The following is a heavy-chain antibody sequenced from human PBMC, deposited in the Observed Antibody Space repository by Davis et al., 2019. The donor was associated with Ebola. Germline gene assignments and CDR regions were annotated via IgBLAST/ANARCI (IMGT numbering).Heavy chain of an antibody. CDR3: ARDWAGGATDY. V-gene: IGHV3-21*01. CDR1: GFTVSSNY. J-gene: IGHJ4*02. Sequence: GESLKISCAASGFTVSSNYMNWVRQAPGKGLEWVSSISSSSSYIYYADSVKGRFTMSRGNAENSLYLQMNSLRAEDTAVYYCARDWAGGATDYWGQGTLVTVSS. CDR2: ISSSSSYI. D-gene: IGHD3-16*01.